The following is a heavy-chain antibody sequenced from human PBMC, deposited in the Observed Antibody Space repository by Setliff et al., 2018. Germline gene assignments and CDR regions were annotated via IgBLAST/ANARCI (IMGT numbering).Heavy chain of an antibody. V-gene: IGHV4-61*08. J-gene: IGHJ3*02. CDR3: VRVEAGYCSSTSCYVVGAFDI. Sequence: SETLSLTCTVSGGSISSGGYYWSWIRQHPGKGLEWIGYIYYSGSTNYNPSLKSRGTISVDTSRNQFSLKLSSVTAADTAVYYCVRVEAGYCSSTSCYVVGAFDIWGQGTMVTVSS. D-gene: IGHD2-2*03. CDR1: GGSISSGGYY. CDR2: IYYSGST.